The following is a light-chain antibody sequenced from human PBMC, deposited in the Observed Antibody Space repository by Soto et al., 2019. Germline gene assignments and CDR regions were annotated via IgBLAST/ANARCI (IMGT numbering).Light chain of an antibody. V-gene: IGKV3-20*01. J-gene: IGKJ1*01. CDR2: GAS. Sequence: EIVLTQSPGTLSLSPGERATLSCRASQSVSSSYLAWYQQKPGQAPRLLIYGASSRATGIPDRFSGSGSGTDFTLTISRLEPEDFAVYYCQQYGCSPGTFGQGTKGEIK. CDR1: QSVSSSY. CDR3: QQYGCSPGT.